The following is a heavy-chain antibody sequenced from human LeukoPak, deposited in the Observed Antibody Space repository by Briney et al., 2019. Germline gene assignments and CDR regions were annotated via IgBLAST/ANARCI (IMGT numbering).Heavy chain of an antibody. CDR2: IYYSGST. Sequence: PSETLSLTCTVSGGSLSSYYWSWIRQPPGKGLEWIGYIYYSGSTNYNPSLKSRVTISVDTSKNQFSLKLSSVTAADTAVYYCARLAGTADYWGQGTLVTVSS. J-gene: IGHJ4*02. CDR3: ARLAGTADY. V-gene: IGHV4-59*08. CDR1: GGSLSSYY.